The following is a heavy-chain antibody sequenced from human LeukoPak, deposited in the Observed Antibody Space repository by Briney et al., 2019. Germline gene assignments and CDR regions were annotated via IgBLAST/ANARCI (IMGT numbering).Heavy chain of an antibody. CDR1: GGSISSYY. CDR3: AAIVVGATKRTGRYFDY. CDR2: TYHSGST. D-gene: IGHD1-26*01. Sequence: SETLSLTCTVSGGSISSYYWSWIRQPPGKGLEWIGSTYHSGSTYYNPSLKSRVTISVDTSKNQFSLKLSSVTAADTAVYYCAAIVVGATKRTGRYFDYWGQGTLVTVSS. V-gene: IGHV4-59*04. J-gene: IGHJ4*02.